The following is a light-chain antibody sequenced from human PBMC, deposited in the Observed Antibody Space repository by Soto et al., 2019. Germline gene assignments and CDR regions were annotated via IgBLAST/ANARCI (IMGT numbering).Light chain of an antibody. V-gene: IGLV2-23*03. Sequence: QSALTQPASVSGSPGQSITISCTGTSSNVGGYTLVSWFQQHPGKAPKLMIYEGSKRPSGVSHRFSGSKSGNTASLTISGLQAEDEADYHCCSYTGSTSFPWVFGGGTQLTVL. CDR3: CSYTGSTSFPWV. CDR1: SSNVGGYTL. CDR2: EGS. J-gene: IGLJ3*02.